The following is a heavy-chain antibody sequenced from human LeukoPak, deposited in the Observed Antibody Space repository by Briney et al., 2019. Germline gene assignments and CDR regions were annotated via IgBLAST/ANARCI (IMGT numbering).Heavy chain of an antibody. J-gene: IGHJ4*02. CDR3: ATDCSGGSCYGPRNALDDY. CDR2: IYYSGST. CDR1: GGSISSSSYY. Sequence: PSETLSLTCTVSGGSISSSSYYWGWIRQPPGKGLEWIVSIYYSGSTYYNPSLKSRVTISVDTSKNQFSLKLSSVTAADTAVYYCATDCSGGSCYGPRNALDDYWGQGTLVTVSS. D-gene: IGHD2-15*01. V-gene: IGHV4-39*01.